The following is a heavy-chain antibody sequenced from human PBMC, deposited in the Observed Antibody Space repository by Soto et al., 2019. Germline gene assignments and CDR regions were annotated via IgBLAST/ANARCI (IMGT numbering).Heavy chain of an antibody. CDR3: ARIPAAGYVDD. CDR1: GGSISSSNW. D-gene: IGHD6-13*01. V-gene: IGHV4-4*02. CDR2: IHHSGTA. J-gene: IGHJ4*02. Sequence: PSETLSLTCAVSGGSISSSNWWSWVRQPPGKGLDWIGEIHHSGTANYNPSLKSRVSISVDISKNLLSLEVSSLTAADTAVYYCARIPAAGYVDDWGQGTLVTVSS.